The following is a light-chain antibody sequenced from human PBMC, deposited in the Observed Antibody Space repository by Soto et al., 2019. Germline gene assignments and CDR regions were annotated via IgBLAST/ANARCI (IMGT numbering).Light chain of an antibody. Sequence: QSVLTQPPSVPGAPGQRVTISCTGSSSNIGAGYDVHWYQQLPGTAPKLLIYGNSNRPSGVPDRFSGSKSGTSASLAITGLQAEDEADYYCQSYDSSLSGYVFVTGTKVTV. CDR2: GNS. J-gene: IGLJ1*01. CDR3: QSYDSSLSGYV. V-gene: IGLV1-40*01. CDR1: SSNIGAGYD.